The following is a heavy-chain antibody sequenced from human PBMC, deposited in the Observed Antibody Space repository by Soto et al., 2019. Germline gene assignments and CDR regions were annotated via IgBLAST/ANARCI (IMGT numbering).Heavy chain of an antibody. CDR2: ISYDGSNK. CDR3: AHLAGLSNTDDY. CDR1: GITFSSYA. V-gene: IGHV3-30-3*01. J-gene: IGHJ4*02. D-gene: IGHD5-18*01. Sequence: QPGGSLRLSCAASGITFSSYALHWVRQAPGKGLEWVAVISYDGSNKFYVDYVKGRFTISRDNSKNTLYLQMNSPRTEDTALYYCAHLAGLSNTDDYWGQGTRVTVSS.